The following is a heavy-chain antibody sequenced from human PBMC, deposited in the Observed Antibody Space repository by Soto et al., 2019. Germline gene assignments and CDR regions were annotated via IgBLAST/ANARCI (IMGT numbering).Heavy chain of an antibody. CDR2: ILPILGPP. Sequence: QVQLVQSGAELKQPGSSVKVSCKASGGTFSTYAINWVRQAPGQGLEWMGGILPILGPPNYAQKFKGRVTIAADDSTSTAYMELTSLRSEDTAIYYCASVGGGAYNSWGQGTLVTVSS. CDR1: GGTFSTYA. J-gene: IGHJ4*02. D-gene: IGHD1-26*01. CDR3: ASVGGGAYNS. V-gene: IGHV1-69*01.